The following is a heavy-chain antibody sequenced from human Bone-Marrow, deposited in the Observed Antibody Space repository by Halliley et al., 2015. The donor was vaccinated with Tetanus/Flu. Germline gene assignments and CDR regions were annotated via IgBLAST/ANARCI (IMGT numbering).Heavy chain of an antibody. J-gene: IGHJ5*02. D-gene: IGHD3-3*01. Sequence: WVSYISASTVYTNHADSVKGRFTIPRDNARQSVYLQRSSLRAEDTAIYYCARALFGAVNWFDPWGQGTLVTVSS. V-gene: IGHV3-11*03. CDR3: ARALFGAVNWFDP. CDR2: ISASTVYT.